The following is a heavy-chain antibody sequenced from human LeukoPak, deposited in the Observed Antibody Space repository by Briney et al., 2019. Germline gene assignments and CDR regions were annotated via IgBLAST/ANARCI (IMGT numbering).Heavy chain of an antibody. CDR1: GGTFSSYA. D-gene: IGHD2-15*01. Sequence: ASVKVSCKASGGTFSSYAISWVRQAPGQGLEWMGGIIPIFGTANYAQKFQGRVTITADESTSTAYMELSSLRSEDTAVYYCARILGYCSGGSCYEDYWGQGTLVTVSS. V-gene: IGHV1-69*13. CDR2: IIPIFGTA. J-gene: IGHJ4*02. CDR3: ARILGYCSGGSCYEDY.